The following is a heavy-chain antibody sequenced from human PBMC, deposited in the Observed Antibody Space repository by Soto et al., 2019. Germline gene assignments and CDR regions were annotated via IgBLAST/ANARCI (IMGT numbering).Heavy chain of an antibody. V-gene: IGHV1-8*01. Sequence: ASVKVSCKASGYTFTTFDINWVRQATGQGLEWMGWMTPRSGNTGYAQKFQGRVTMTRDTSMTTAYMELTSLTSEDTAVYYCARGITEGVDFWGQGTLVTVSS. CDR3: ARGITEGVDF. CDR1: GYTFTTFD. CDR2: MTPRSGNT. J-gene: IGHJ4*02.